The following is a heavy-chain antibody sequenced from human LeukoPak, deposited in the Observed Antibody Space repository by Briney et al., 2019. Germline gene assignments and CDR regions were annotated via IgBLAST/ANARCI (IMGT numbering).Heavy chain of an antibody. J-gene: IGHJ4*02. CDR2: INHSGST. CDR3: AREGAPPYYYGSGSAVDY. CDR1: GGSFSGYY. D-gene: IGHD3-10*01. Sequence: KPSETLSLTCAVYGGSFSGYYWSWIRQPPGKGLEWIGEINHSGSTNYNPSLKSRVTMSVDTSKNQFSLKLSSVTAADTAVYYCAREGAPPYYYGSGSAVDYWGQGTLVTVSS. V-gene: IGHV4-34*01.